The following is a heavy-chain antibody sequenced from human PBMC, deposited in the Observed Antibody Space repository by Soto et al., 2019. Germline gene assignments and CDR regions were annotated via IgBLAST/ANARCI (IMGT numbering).Heavy chain of an antibody. D-gene: IGHD3-10*01. CDR2: ISPYKGNT. J-gene: IGHJ4*02. Sequence: ASVKVSCKTSGSTFSSIGISWVRQAPGQGLEWMGWISPYKGNTYYAQRLQGRVTMTTDTSTSTAYMELRSLRSDDTAVYFCARDLDGSGSYYTNYWGQGTLVTVSS. V-gene: IGHV1-18*01. CDR1: GSTFSSIG. CDR3: ARDLDGSGSYYTNY.